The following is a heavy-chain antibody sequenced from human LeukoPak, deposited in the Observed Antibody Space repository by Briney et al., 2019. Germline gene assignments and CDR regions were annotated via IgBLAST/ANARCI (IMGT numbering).Heavy chain of an antibody. J-gene: IGHJ6*03. Sequence: GGSLRLSCAASGFAFGDYAMHWVRQGPGKGLEWVSGISWNSGVKGYADSVKGRFTISRDNAKKSLYLEMNSLRTEDTAVYYCAKDNEGGTYFFDYMDVWGKGTTVTVSS. CDR1: GFAFGDYA. CDR2: ISWNSGVK. D-gene: IGHD3-3*01. CDR3: AKDNEGGTYFFDYMDV. V-gene: IGHV3-9*01.